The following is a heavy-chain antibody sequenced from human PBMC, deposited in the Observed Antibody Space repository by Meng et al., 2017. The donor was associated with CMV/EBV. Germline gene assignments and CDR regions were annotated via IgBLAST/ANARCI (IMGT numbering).Heavy chain of an antibody. J-gene: IGHJ6*02. D-gene: IGHD6-6*01. CDR3: AIAARPRFHYYYGMDV. Sequence: SVTVSCKASGGTFSSYAISWVRQPPGQGLEWMGGIIPIFGTANYAQKFQGRVTITTDESTSTAYMELSSLRSEDTAVYYCAIAARPRFHYYYGMDVWGQGTTVTVSS. V-gene: IGHV1-69*05. CDR2: IIPIFGTA. CDR1: GGTFSSYA.